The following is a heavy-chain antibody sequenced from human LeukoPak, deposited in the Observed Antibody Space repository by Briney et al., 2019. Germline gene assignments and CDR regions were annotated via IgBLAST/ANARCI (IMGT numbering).Heavy chain of an antibody. J-gene: IGHJ4*02. V-gene: IGHV1-2*02. D-gene: IGHD3-10*01. CDR2: INPNSGGT. CDR3: ARDLLMVRGVIEDY. Sequence: GASVKVSCKASGYTFTGYYMHWVRQAPGQGLEWMGWINPNSGGTNYAQKFQGRVTMTRDTSISTAYMELSRLRSDDTAVYYCARDLLMVRGVIEDYWGQGTLVTVSS. CDR1: GYTFTGYY.